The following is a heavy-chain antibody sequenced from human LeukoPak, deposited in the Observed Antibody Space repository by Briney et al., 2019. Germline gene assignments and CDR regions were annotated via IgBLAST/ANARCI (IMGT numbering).Heavy chain of an antibody. CDR1: GYTFTDYY. CDR3: VISKGGDWFDP. D-gene: IGHD1-26*01. J-gene: IGHJ5*02. Sequence: ASVKISCKVSGYTFTDYYMHWVQQAPGKGLEWMGVVDPEDGETIYAEKFQGRVTITADTSTDTAYMELSSLRSEDTAVYYCVISKGGDWFDPWGQGTLVTVSS. V-gene: IGHV1-69-2*01. CDR2: VDPEDGET.